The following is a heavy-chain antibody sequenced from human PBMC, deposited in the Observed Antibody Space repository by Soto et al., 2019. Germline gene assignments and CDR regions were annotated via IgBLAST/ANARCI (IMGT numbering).Heavy chain of an antibody. CDR3: AGAFDV. CDR2: ISSSSSTI. J-gene: IGHJ3*01. Sequence: VGSLRLSCAPSGFTLSEYNMNWVRQAPRNGLEWVSYISSSSSTIYYADSVKGRLTISRDDAKNSLYLQMNSLRAEDTAVYYCAGAFDVWGQGTMVTVSS. D-gene: IGHD3-10*01. CDR1: GFTLSEYN. V-gene: IGHV3-48*01.